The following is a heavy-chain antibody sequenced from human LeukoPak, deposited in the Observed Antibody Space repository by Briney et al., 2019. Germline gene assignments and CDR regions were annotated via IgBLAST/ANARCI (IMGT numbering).Heavy chain of an antibody. D-gene: IGHD2-15*01. V-gene: IGHV4-4*07. J-gene: IGHJ6*03. CDR2: IYTSGST. CDR3: AREWADGCSGGSCYSLGYYYYYMDV. Sequence: NPSETLSLTCTVSGGSISSYYWSWIRQPAGKGLEWIGRIYTSGSTNYNPSLKSRVTMSVDTSKNQFSLKLGSVTAADTAVYYCAREWADGCSGGSCYSLGYYYYYMDVWGKGTTVTVSS. CDR1: GGSISSYY.